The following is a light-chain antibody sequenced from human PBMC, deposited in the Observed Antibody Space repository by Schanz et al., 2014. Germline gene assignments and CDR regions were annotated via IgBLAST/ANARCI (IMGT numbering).Light chain of an antibody. CDR3: SSYTTITTRV. J-gene: IGLJ3*02. CDR1: SSDVGADNS. CDR2: DVT. V-gene: IGLV2-14*03. Sequence: QSALTQPASVSGSPGQSITISCTGTSSDVGADNSVSWYQQHPGRAPRLLVYDVTYRPSGVSNRFSGSKSGNTASLTISGLQPEDEADYYCSSYTTITTRVFGGGTKLTVL.